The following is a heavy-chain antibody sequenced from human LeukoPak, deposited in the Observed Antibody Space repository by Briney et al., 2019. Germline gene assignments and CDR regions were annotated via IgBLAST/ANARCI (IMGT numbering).Heavy chain of an antibody. CDR3: ARESYDFWSGYIAYSYYMDV. Sequence: PGGSLRLSCAASGFTFDDYAMHWVRQAPGKGLEWVSGISWNSGSIGYADSVKGRFTISRDNAKNSLYLQMNSLRAEDTAVYYCARESYDFWSGYIAYSYYMDVWGKGTTVTVSS. CDR1: GFTFDDYA. V-gene: IGHV3-9*01. CDR2: ISWNSGSI. D-gene: IGHD3-3*01. J-gene: IGHJ6*03.